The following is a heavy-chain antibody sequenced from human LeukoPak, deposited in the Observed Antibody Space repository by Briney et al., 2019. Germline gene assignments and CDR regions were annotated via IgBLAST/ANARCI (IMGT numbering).Heavy chain of an antibody. CDR2: ISAYNGNT. CDR1: GYTFTSYG. Sequence: GASVKVSCKASGYTFTSYGISWVRQAPGQGLEGMGWISAYNGNTNYAQKLQGRVTMTTDTSTSTAYMELRSLRSDDTAVYYCARDQSYDILTGYYTHSYYYYGMDVWGQGTTVTVSS. V-gene: IGHV1-18*01. J-gene: IGHJ6*02. CDR3: ARDQSYDILTGYYTHSYYYYGMDV. D-gene: IGHD3-9*01.